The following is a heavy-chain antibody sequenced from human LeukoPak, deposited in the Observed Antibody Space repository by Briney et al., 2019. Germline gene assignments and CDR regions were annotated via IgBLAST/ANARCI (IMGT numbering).Heavy chain of an antibody. D-gene: IGHD5-18*01. J-gene: IGHJ6*03. V-gene: IGHV4-59*01. CDR1: DDSITMYY. CDR3: SRAGRGYNYGFVPSEVDYYYYYMDV. Sequence: SETLSLTCSVSDDSITMYYWTWIRQPPGKGLEWIGYVDHTGSTNFNPSLNGRVSISRDTTKNLFSLRLRSVTAADTAVYYCSRAGRGYNYGFVPSEVDYYYYYMDVWGKGITVTVSS. CDR2: VDHTGST.